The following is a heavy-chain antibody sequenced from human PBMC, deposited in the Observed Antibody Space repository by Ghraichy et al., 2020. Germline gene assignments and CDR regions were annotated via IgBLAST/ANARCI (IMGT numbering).Heavy chain of an antibody. V-gene: IGHV3-72*01. CDR1: GFILSDHY. CDR3: TRGRQFGH. Sequence: GGSLRLSCEASGFILSDHYMDWVRQVPGKGLEWLGRTRNKANSYSTEYAASVKGRFTILREESQNVLYLQMNSLKTEDTAIYYCTRGRQFGHWGQGTLVTVSS. J-gene: IGHJ5*02. CDR2: TRNKANSYST.